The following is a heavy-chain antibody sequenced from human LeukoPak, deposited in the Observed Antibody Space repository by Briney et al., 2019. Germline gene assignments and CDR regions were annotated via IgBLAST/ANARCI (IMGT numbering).Heavy chain of an antibody. Sequence: PSETLSLTCTVSGGSISSYYWSWIRQPPGKGLEWIGEINHSGSTNYNPSLKSRVTISVDTSKNQFSLKLSSVTAADTAVYYCERGPMTFDYWGQGTLVTVSS. D-gene: IGHD3-22*01. CDR2: INHSGST. V-gene: IGHV4-34*01. CDR1: GGSISSYY. CDR3: ERGPMTFDY. J-gene: IGHJ4*02.